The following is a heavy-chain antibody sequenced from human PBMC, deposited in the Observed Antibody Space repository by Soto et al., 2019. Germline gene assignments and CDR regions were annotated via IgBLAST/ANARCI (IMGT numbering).Heavy chain of an antibody. CDR1: GFSLSTSRVG. CDR2: IYWDDAK. V-gene: IGHV2-5*02. Sequence: QITLKESGPPLVNPTQTLTLTCTFSGFSLSTSRVGVGWIRQPPGKALEWLAVIYWDDAKTYRPSLKSRLTITKDTSKNQVALTMTNMDPVDTATYYCAHAYGGRSLYWGQGTLVTVSS. CDR3: AHAYGGRSLY. D-gene: IGHD1-26*01. J-gene: IGHJ4*02.